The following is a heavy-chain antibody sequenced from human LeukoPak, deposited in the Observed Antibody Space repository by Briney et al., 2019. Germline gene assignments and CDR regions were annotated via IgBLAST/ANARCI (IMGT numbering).Heavy chain of an antibody. V-gene: IGHV4-31*03. Sequence: SQTLSLTCTVSGGSISSGGYYWSCIRQHPGKGLEWIGYIYYSGSTYYNPSLKSRVTISVDTSKNQFSLKLSSVTAADTAVYYCARDSASNWFDPWGQGTLVTVSS. CDR1: GGSISSGGYY. J-gene: IGHJ5*02. CDR2: IYYSGST. CDR3: ARDSASNWFDP.